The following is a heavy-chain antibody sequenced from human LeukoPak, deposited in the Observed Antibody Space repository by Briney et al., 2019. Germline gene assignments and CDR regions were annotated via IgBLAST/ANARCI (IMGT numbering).Heavy chain of an antibody. CDR2: IYYSGST. Sequence: SETLSLTCTVSGGSISSYYWSWIRQPPGKGLEWIGYIYYSGSTNYNPSLKSRVTILVDTSKNQFSLKLSSVTAADTAVYYCARTRGCGGDCYYFDYWGQGTLVTVSS. J-gene: IGHJ4*02. CDR1: GGSISSYY. V-gene: IGHV4-59*01. CDR3: ARTRGCGGDCYYFDY. D-gene: IGHD2-21*02.